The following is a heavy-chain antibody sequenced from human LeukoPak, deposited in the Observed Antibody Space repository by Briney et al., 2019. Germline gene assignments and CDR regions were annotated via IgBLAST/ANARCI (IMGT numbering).Heavy chain of an antibody. V-gene: IGHV3-21*01. D-gene: IGHD3-22*01. CDR1: GFTFSSYS. Sequence: AGGSLRLSCAASGFTFSSYSMNWVRQAPGKGLEWVSSISSSSSYIYYADSVKGRFTISRDNAKNSLYLQMNSLRAEDTAVYYCARDTTYYYDSSGYPDYWGQGTLVTVSS. CDR3: ARDTTYYYDSSGYPDY. CDR2: ISSSSSYI. J-gene: IGHJ4*02.